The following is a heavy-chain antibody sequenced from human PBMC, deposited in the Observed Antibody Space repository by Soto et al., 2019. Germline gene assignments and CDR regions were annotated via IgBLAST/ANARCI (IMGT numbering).Heavy chain of an antibody. Sequence: QLQLQESGPGLVKPSETLSLTCTVSGGSISSSSYYWGWIRQPPGKGLEWIGSIYYSGSTYYNPSLKSRVTISVDTSKNQFSLKLSSVTAADTAVYYCARLGPEPEMYSSGWLHAFDIWGQGTMVTVSS. J-gene: IGHJ3*02. V-gene: IGHV4-39*01. CDR3: ARLGPEPEMYSSGWLHAFDI. CDR1: GGSISSSSYY. CDR2: IYYSGST. D-gene: IGHD6-19*01.